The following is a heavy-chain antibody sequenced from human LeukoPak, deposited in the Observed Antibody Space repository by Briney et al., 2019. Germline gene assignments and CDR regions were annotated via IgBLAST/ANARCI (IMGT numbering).Heavy chain of an antibody. Sequence: PSETLSLTCTVSGGFISNYYWSWIRQPAGKGLEWIGRIYTSGSTNYNPSLKSRVTISLDTSKNQFSLKLSSVTAADTAVYYCARAILSGYPDSWGQGTLVIVFS. D-gene: IGHD3-3*01. CDR1: GGFISNYY. CDR2: IYTSGST. CDR3: ARAILSGYPDS. V-gene: IGHV4-4*07. J-gene: IGHJ4*02.